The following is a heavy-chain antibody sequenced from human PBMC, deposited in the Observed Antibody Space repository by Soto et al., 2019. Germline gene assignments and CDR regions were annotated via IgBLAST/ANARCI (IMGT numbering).Heavy chain of an antibody. CDR1: GGSISNSSYY. D-gene: IGHD4-17*01. J-gene: IGHJ5*02. Sequence: QMQLQESGPGLVKPSETLSLTCTVSGGSISNSSYYWGWIRQPPGKGLEWIGSMYSSGSTYYNPSLKSRVTMSLDTSKNQFSLKLNSVTAADTAVYYCARRMETVTTIWFDPWGQGTLVTVSS. CDR3: ARRMETVTTIWFDP. V-gene: IGHV4-39*01. CDR2: MYSSGST.